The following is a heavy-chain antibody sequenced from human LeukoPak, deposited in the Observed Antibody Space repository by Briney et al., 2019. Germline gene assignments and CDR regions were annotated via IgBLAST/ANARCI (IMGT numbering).Heavy chain of an antibody. J-gene: IGHJ5*02. CDR2: ISHSGTT. V-gene: IGHV4-38-2*01. CDR3: ARKGAVPGIDR. CDR1: GYSITSGFS. Sequence: SETLSLTCAVSGYSITSGFSWGWIRQPPGKGLEWIGTISHSGTTDYKSTLESRLTISMDTSKNLFSLRLTSVTAADTAVYYCARKGAVPGIDRWGQGTLVTVSS. D-gene: IGHD3-16*01.